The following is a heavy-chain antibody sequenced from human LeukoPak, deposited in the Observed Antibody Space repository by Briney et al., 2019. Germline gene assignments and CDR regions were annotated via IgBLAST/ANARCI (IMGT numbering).Heavy chain of an antibody. Sequence: PGGSLRLSCAASGFTFSSYAMHWVRQAPGKGLEWVAVISYDGSNKYYADSVKGRFTISRDNSKNTLYLQMNGLRAEDTAVYYCARDDSNDYWGQGTLVTVSS. D-gene: IGHD2-21*02. CDR2: ISYDGSNK. CDR3: ARDDSNDY. J-gene: IGHJ4*02. V-gene: IGHV3-30-3*01. CDR1: GFTFSSYA.